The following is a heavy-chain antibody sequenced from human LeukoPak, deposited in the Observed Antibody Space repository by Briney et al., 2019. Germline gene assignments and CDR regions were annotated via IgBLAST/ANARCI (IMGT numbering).Heavy chain of an antibody. V-gene: IGHV3-48*01. CDR1: GFTFSSYS. Sequence: GGSLRLSCAASGFTFSSYSMNWVRQAQGKGLEWVSYISSSSSTIYYADSVKGRFTIPRDNAKNSLYLQMNSLRAEDTAVYYCVRTRYCSSTNCPPGDYWGQGTLVTVSS. CDR3: VRTRYCSSTNCPPGDY. CDR2: ISSSSSTI. J-gene: IGHJ4*02. D-gene: IGHD2-2*01.